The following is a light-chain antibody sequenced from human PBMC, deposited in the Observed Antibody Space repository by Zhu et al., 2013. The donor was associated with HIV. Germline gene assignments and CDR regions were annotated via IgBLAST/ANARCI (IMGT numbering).Light chain of an antibody. V-gene: IGKV3-15*01. CDR2: GAS. CDR3: HQYGNSPPT. J-gene: IGKJ2*01. CDR1: QSVSSN. Sequence: EIVMTQSPATLSVSPGERATLSCRASQSVSSNLAWYQQKPGQAPRLLIYGASTRAPGIPARFSGSGSGTEFTLTISRLEPEDSAVYYCHQYGNSPPTFGQGTKLQIK.